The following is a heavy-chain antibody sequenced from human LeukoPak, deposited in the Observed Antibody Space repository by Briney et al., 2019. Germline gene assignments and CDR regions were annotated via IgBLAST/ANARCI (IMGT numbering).Heavy chain of an antibody. CDR1: GYTFTGYY. D-gene: IGHD3-16*02. CDR3: ARASDYVWGSYRP. V-gene: IGHV1-2*02. Sequence: ASVKVSCKASGYTFTGYYMHLVRQAPGQGLEWMGWINPNSGGTNYAQKFQGRVTMTRDTSISTAYMELSRLRSDDTAVYYCARASDYVWGSYRPWGQGTLVTVSS. CDR2: INPNSGGT. J-gene: IGHJ5*02.